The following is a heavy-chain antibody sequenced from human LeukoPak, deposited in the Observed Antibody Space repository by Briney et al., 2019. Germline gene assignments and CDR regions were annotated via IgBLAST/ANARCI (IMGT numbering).Heavy chain of an antibody. CDR1: GGSISSGGYY. V-gene: IGHV4-30-2*01. CDR2: IYHSGST. Sequence: SETLSLTCTVSGGSISSGGYYWSWIRQPPEKGLEWIGYIYHSGSTYYNPSLKSRVTISVDTSKNQFSLKLSSVTAADTAVYYCARGYPSSSWDYWGQGTLVTVSS. J-gene: IGHJ4*02. CDR3: ARGYPSSSWDY. D-gene: IGHD3-16*02.